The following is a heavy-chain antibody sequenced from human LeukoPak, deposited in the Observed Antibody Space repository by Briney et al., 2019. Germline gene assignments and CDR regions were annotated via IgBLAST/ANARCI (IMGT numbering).Heavy chain of an antibody. J-gene: IGHJ4*02. CDR1: GFTFSSYA. D-gene: IGHD3-22*01. V-gene: IGHV3-23*01. CDR2: ISTSGRT. CDR3: ARDLDSSGYYHVVDS. Sequence: PGGSLRLSCADSGFTFSSYAMSGVRQAPGKGLEWVSLISTSGRTHYADSVQGRFTISRDNSKNTLSLHMNSLRAEDTAVYYCARDLDSSGYYHVVDSWGQGALVTVSS.